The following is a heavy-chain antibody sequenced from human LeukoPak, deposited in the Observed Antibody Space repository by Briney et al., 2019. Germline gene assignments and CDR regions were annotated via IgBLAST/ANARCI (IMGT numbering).Heavy chain of an antibody. CDR1: GYTFTSYG. CDR2: ISAYNGNT. D-gene: IGHD6-19*01. J-gene: IGHJ5*02. CDR3: ARDKQCLSGGYWFDP. Sequence: ASVKVSCKASGYTFTSYGISWVRQAPGQGLEWMGWISAYNGNTNYAQKLQGRVTMTTDTSTSTAYMELRSLRSDDTAVYYCARDKQCLSGGYWFDPWGQGTLVTVSS. V-gene: IGHV1-18*01.